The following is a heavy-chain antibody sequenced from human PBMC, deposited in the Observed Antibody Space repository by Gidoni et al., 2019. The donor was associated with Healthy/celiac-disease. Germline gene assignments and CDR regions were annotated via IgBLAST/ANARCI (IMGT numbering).Heavy chain of an antibody. V-gene: IGHV1-2*02. CDR1: GYTLTGYY. J-gene: IGHJ4*02. D-gene: IGHD3-10*01. CDR2: INHNRGGT. Sequence: HVQLVQSGAEVTKPGASVTVSCKASGYTLTGYYMHWVRQAPGQGLEWMGWINHNRGGTNYAQKFQGRGTMTRDTSISTAYRELSRLRSDDTAVYYCARVAILWFGTHDYWGQGTLVTVSS. CDR3: ARVAILWFGTHDY.